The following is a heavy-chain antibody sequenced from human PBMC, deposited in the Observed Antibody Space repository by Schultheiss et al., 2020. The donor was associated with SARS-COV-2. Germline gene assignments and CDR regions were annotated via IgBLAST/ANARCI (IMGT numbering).Heavy chain of an antibody. D-gene: IGHD5-18*01. CDR1: GFTFDDYA. Sequence: GGSLRLSCAASGFTFDDYAMHWVRQAPGKGLEWVSGISWNSGSIGYADSVKGRFTISRDNAKNSLYLQMNSLRAEDTAVYYCAKDGGLRGGGYSYGPNWFDPWGQGTLVTVSS. J-gene: IGHJ5*02. CDR3: AKDGGLRGGGYSYGPNWFDP. CDR2: ISWNSGSI. V-gene: IGHV3-9*01.